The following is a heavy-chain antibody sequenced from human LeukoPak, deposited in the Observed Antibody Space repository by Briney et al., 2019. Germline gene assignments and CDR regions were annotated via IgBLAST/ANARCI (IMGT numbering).Heavy chain of an antibody. V-gene: IGHV3-30*18. Sequence: GGSLRLSCAVPGFTFSSYGMHWVRQAPGKGLEWVAVISYDGRNKYYADSVKGRFTISRDNSKNTLYLQMNSLRAEDTAVYYCAKDRSSACGGDCYPDYWGQGTLVTVSS. D-gene: IGHD2-21*02. CDR1: GFTFSSYG. CDR2: ISYDGRNK. CDR3: AKDRSSACGGDCYPDY. J-gene: IGHJ4*02.